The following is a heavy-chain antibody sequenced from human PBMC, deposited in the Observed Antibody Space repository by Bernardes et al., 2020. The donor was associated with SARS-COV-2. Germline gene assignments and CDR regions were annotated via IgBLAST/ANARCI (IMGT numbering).Heavy chain of an antibody. D-gene: IGHD3-22*01. Sequence: ASVKVSCKGSGYTFTGYYIHWVRPAPGQGLEWMGWINPHSGGTNYAQNFQGRVTMTRDKSVSTAYMELSRLRSDDTAVYYCAREVRLVTYSDTTDHPLDYWGQGTLVTVSS. V-gene: IGHV1-2*02. CDR3: AREVRLVTYSDTTDHPLDY. CDR2: INPHSGGT. CDR1: GYTFTGYY. J-gene: IGHJ4*02.